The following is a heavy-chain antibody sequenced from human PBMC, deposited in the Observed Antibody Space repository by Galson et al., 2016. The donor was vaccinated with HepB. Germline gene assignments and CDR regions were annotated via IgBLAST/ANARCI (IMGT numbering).Heavy chain of an antibody. CDR2: IDPSGSYT. CDR3: ARHCSGGSCYHPDY. D-gene: IGHD2-15*01. Sequence: QSGAEVKKPGESLRISCKTSGYGFTSYWISWVRQMPGNGLEWMGRIDPSGSYTKYSPSFRGHVTISVDKSTSTAYLEFTSLKSSDNAMYYCARHCSGGSCYHPDYWGQGTLVTVSS. J-gene: IGHJ4*02. CDR1: GYGFTSYW. V-gene: IGHV5-10-1*01.